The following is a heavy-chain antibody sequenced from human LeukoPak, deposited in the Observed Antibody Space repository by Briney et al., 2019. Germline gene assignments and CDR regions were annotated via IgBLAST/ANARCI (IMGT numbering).Heavy chain of an antibody. CDR1: GFDFNNYV. CDR3: AREMATTETFGY. V-gene: IGHV3-30-3*01. Sequence: GGSLRLSCAASGFDFNNYVMHWVRQAPGKGLEWVAVISYDGSNIYCSDSVKGRFTISRDNSKNTLYVQMSSLRPEDTAVYYCAREMATTETFGYWGQGTLVTVSS. CDR2: ISYDGSNI. J-gene: IGHJ4*02. D-gene: IGHD5-12*01.